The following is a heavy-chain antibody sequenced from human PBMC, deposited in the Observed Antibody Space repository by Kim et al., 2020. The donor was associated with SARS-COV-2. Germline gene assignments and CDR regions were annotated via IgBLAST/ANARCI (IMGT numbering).Heavy chain of an antibody. CDR1: GFTFSSYG. J-gene: IGHJ6*02. D-gene: IGHD3-10*01. CDR3: ARDQIGEFYGMDV. V-gene: IGHV3-33*01. Sequence: GGSLRRSCAASGFTFSSYGMHWVRQAPGKGLEWLAVIWYDGSNKYYADSVKGRFTISRDNSKNTLYLQMNSLRAEDTAVYYCARDQIGEFYGMDVWGQGTTVTVSS. CDR2: IWYDGSNK.